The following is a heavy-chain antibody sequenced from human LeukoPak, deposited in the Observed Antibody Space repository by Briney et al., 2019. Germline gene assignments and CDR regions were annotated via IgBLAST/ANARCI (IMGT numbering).Heavy chain of an antibody. CDR2: MKYDGSKK. Sequence: GGSLRLSCAASGFTFSSYWVSWVRQAPGKGLEWVANMKYDGSKKYYVDSVKGRFTISRDNAKNSLYLQMNSLRAEDTAVYYCARDIEAAGLFLDYWGQGTLVTVSS. CDR1: GFTFSSYW. J-gene: IGHJ4*02. V-gene: IGHV3-7*01. CDR3: ARDIEAAGLFLDY. D-gene: IGHD6-13*01.